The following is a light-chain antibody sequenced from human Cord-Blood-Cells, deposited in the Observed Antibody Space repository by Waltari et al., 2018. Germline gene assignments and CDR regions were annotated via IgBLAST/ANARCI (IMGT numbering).Light chain of an antibody. CDR3: CSYAGSYTLV. Sequence: QSALTQPRSVSGSPGQSVTISCTGTSSDVGGYNYVSWYQQHPGKAPKLMIYDFSKRPSGVPHRFSGSKSGNPASLTISVLQAEDEADYYCCSYAGSYTLVFGGGTTLTVL. V-gene: IGLV2-11*01. CDR1: SSDVGGYNY. CDR2: DFS. J-gene: IGLJ3*02.